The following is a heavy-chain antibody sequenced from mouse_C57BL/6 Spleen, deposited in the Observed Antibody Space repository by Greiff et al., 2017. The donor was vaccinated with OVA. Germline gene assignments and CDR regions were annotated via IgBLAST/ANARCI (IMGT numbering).Heavy chain of an antibody. D-gene: IGHD2-5*01. CDR1: GFTFSSYA. V-gene: IGHV5-4*01. CDR2: ISDGGSYT. Sequence: EVQGVESGGGLVKPGGSLKLSCAASGFTFSSYAMSWVRQTPEKRLEWVATISDGGSYTYYPDNVKGRFTISRDNAKNNLYLQMSHLKSEDTAMYYCARDYSNYDAMDYWGQGTSVTVSS. CDR3: ARDYSNYDAMDY. J-gene: IGHJ4*01.